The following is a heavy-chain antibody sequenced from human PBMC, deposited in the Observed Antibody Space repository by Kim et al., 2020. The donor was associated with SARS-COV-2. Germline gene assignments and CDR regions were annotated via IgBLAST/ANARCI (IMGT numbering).Heavy chain of an antibody. CDR2: INSDGSST. D-gene: IGHD3-16*02. J-gene: IGHJ4*02. V-gene: IGHV3-74*01. Sequence: GGSLRLSCAASGFTFSSYWMHWVRQAPGKGLVWVSRINSDGSSTSYADSVKGRFTISRDNAKNTLYLQMNSLRAEDTAVYYCARDLYVYVWGSYRYTGMDYWGQGTLVTVSS. CDR1: GFTFSSYW. CDR3: ARDLYVYVWGSYRYTGMDY.